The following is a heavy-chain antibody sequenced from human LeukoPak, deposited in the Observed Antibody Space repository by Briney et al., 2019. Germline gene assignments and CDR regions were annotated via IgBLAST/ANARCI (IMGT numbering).Heavy chain of an antibody. CDR1: GYTFTSYY. D-gene: IGHD6-19*01. CDR2: INPSGGST. CDR3: ARATAVAAPFDY. J-gene: IGHJ4*02. Sequence: ASVKVSCKASGYTFTSYYMHWVRQAPGQGLEWMGIINPSGGSTSYAQKFQGRVTMTRDTSTSTVYMELSSPRSEDTAVYYCARATAVAAPFDYWGQGTLVTVSS. V-gene: IGHV1-46*01.